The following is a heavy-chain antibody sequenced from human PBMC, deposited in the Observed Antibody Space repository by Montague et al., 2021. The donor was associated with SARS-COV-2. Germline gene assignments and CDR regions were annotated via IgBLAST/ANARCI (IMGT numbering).Heavy chain of an antibody. Sequence: SETLSLTCAVRGGSFTIYYWNWTRQSPGKGLETLGEINHSGSTNYNPSLKSRVTISVDMSKSQVSLNLTSVTAADTAIYYCARARGRTGWFDSWGQGIQVTVSS. CDR3: ARARGRTGWFDS. CDR1: GGSFTIYY. D-gene: IGHD3-10*01. J-gene: IGHJ5*01. V-gene: IGHV4-34*01. CDR2: INHSGST.